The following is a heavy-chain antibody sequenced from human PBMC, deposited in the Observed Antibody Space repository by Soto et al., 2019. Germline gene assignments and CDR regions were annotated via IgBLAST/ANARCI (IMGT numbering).Heavy chain of an antibody. CDR2: INPSGGST. V-gene: IGHV1-46*01. CDR3: ARSIHIRQPPPV. D-gene: IGHD5-18*01. CDR1: GYTFTTYY. J-gene: IGHJ6*02. Sequence: EASVKVSCKASGYTFTTYYRHWVRQAPGQGLEWMGIINPSGGSTSYAQKFQGRVTMTRDTSTSTVYMELSSLRSEDTAVYYCARSIHIRQPPPVWGQGTTVTVSS.